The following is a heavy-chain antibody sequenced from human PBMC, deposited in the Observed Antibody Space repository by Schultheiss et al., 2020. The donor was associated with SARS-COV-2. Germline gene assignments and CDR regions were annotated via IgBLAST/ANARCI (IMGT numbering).Heavy chain of an antibody. CDR2: INHSGST. Sequence: SQTLSLTCAVYGGSFSGYYWSWIRQPPGKGLEWIGEINHSGSTNYNPSLKSRVTISVDTSKNQFSLKLSSVTAADTAVYYCARGGENWGSFWYFDLWGRGTLVTVSS. D-gene: IGHD7-27*01. J-gene: IGHJ2*01. V-gene: IGHV4-34*01. CDR1: GGSFSGYY. CDR3: ARGGENWGSFWYFDL.